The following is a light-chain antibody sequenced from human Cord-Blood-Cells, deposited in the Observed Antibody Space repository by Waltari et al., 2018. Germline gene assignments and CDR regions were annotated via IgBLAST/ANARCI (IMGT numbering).Light chain of an antibody. J-gene: IGLJ3*02. CDR2: DVS. Sequence: QSALTQPASVSGSPGQSITISCTGTSSDVGGYNYVSWYQQHPGKAPKLMIYDVSKRPSAASNRFSGSKSGNTASLTISGLQAEDEADYYCSSYTSSSTRVFGGGTKLTVL. CDR1: SSDVGGYNY. V-gene: IGLV2-14*01. CDR3: SSYTSSSTRV.